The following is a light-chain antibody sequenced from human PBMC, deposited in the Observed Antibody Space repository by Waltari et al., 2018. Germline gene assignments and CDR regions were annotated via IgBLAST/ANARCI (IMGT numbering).Light chain of an antibody. J-gene: IGKJ4*01. CDR2: KAS. CDR1: QSVYSW. CDR3: QQYNNYPLT. V-gene: IGKV1-5*03. Sequence: DIQMTQSPSTLSAFVGDRVTIACRASQSVYSWLAWYQQKPGKAPKLLIYKASTLQSGVPSRCSGSGSGTEFTLTISSLQPDDFATFYCQQYNNYPLTFGGGTKVEIK.